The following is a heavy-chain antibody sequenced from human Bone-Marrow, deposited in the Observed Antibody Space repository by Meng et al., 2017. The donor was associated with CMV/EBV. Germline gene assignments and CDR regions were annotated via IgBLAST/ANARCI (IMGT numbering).Heavy chain of an antibody. CDR1: GGTFSSYA. CDR3: VRGLNEFPTGDYGNWFDP. CDR2: IIPIFGTA. J-gene: IGHJ5*02. V-gene: IGHV1-69*05. Sequence: SVKVSCKASGGTFSSYAISWVRQAPGQGLEWMGGIIPIFGTANYAQKFQGRVTITTDESTSTAYMELSSLRSEDTAVYYCVRGLNEFPTGDYGNWFDPWGQGTLVTVSS. D-gene: IGHD4-17*01.